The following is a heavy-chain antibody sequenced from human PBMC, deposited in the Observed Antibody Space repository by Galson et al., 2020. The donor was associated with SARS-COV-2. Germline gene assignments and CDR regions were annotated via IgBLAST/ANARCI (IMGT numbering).Heavy chain of an antibody. CDR1: GFTFSNAW. V-gene: IGHV3-15*01. D-gene: IGHD2-2*01. Sequence: GGSLRLSCAASGFTFSNAWMSWVRQAPGKGLEWVGRIKSKTDGGTADYAAPVKGRFTISRDDSKNTLYLQMNSLKTEDTAVYYCTTAGIPLPKVVVPAAMYYYYYGMDVWGQGTTVTVSS. J-gene: IGHJ6*02. CDR3: TTAGIPLPKVVVPAAMYYYYYGMDV. CDR2: IKSKTDGGTA.